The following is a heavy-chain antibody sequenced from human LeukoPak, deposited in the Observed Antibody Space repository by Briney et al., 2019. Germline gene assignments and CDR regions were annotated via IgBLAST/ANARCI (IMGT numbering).Heavy chain of an antibody. J-gene: IGHJ4*02. V-gene: IGHV5-51*01. Sequence: GESLKISCKGSGYRFSDYWIGWVRQMPGKGLEWMGIIYPGDSGIGYSPSFQGQVTFSADKSISTAYLQWSSLKASDTAMYYCAKYYYDRSVGPFDYWGQGTLVTVSS. CDR1: GYRFSDYW. CDR3: AKYYYDRSVGPFDY. CDR2: IYPGDSGI. D-gene: IGHD3-22*01.